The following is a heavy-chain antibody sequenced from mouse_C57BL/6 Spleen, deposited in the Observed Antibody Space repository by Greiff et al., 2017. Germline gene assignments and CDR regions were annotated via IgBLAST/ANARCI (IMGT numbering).Heavy chain of an antibody. J-gene: IGHJ2*01. Sequence: EVKLVESGGGLVKPGGSLKLSCAASGFTFSDYGMHWVRQAPEKGLEWVAYISSGSSTIYYADTVKGRFTISRDNAKNTLFLQMTSLRSEDTAMYYWARRYYDYDGGFDYWGQGTTLTVSS. CDR1: GFTFSDYG. CDR2: ISSGSSTI. D-gene: IGHD2-4*01. V-gene: IGHV5-17*01. CDR3: ARRYYDYDGGFDY.